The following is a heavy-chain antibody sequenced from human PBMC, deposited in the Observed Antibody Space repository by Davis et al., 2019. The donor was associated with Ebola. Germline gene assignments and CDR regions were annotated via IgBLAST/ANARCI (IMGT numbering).Heavy chain of an antibody. CDR2: IYYSGST. CDR3: ARIFRFLEWSQVVDYYGMDV. D-gene: IGHD3-3*01. V-gene: IGHV4-39*01. Sequence: SETLSLTCTVSGGSISSRSYYWGWIRQPPGKGLEWIGSIYYSGSTYYNASLKRRVTISVDTSKNQFSLKLSSVTAADTAVYYCARIFRFLEWSQVVDYYGMDVWGQGTTVTVSS. CDR1: GGSISSRSYY. J-gene: IGHJ6*02.